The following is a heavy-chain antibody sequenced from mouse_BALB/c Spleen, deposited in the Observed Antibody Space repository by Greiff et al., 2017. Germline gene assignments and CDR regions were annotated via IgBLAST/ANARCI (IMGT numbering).Heavy chain of an antibody. V-gene: IGHV2-9*02. CDR3: ARDRGYDYPWFAY. CDR2: IWAGGST. CDR1: GFSLTSYG. D-gene: IGHD2-4*01. Sequence: VKLVESGPGLVAPSQSLSITCTVSGFSLTSYGVHWVRQPPGKGLEWLGVIWAGGSTNYNSALMSRLSISKDNSKSQVFLKMNSLQTDDTAMYYCARDRGYDYPWFAYWGQGTLVTVSA. J-gene: IGHJ3*01.